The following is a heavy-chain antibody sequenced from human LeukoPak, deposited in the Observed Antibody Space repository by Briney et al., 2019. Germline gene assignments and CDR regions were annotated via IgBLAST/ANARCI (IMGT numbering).Heavy chain of an antibody. V-gene: IGHV3-74*01. D-gene: IGHD3-10*01. CDR3: AREAFRSGEYYFDF. J-gene: IGHJ4*02. CDR1: GFTFSSYW. Sequence: GGSLRLSCAASGFTFSSYWMHWVRQVPGKGLVWVSRMNSDGSSTTYADSVKGRFTISRDNAKNTLFLQMNTLRVEDTAVYYCAREAFRSGEYYFDFWGQGTLVTVPS. CDR2: MNSDGSST.